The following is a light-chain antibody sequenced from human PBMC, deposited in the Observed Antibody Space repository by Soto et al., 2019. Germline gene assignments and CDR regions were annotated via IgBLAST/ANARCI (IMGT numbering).Light chain of an antibody. CDR1: QSLSSN. CDR2: GAS. Sequence: EIVMTQSPATLSVSPGERATLSCRASQSLSSNLAWYQQKPGQAPRLLIYGASTRATGIPARFSGSGSGTDFTLTISRLEPEDFAVYYWQQYGASPTFGQGTKVDIK. V-gene: IGKV3-15*01. CDR3: QQYGASPT. J-gene: IGKJ1*01.